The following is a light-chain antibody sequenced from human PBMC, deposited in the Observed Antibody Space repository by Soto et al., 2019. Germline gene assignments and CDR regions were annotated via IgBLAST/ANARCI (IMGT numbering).Light chain of an antibody. V-gene: IGKV3-11*01. J-gene: IGKJ4*01. CDR3: QQRGNWPVT. CDR1: QSVKSH. CDR2: DTT. Sequence: EIVLTQSPATLSLSPGEKATLSCRASQSVKSHVAWYQLKPGQSPRLLIFDTTNRATGTPTRFSGSGSGTAFTLTTSSLEPEDFAVYYCQQRGNWPVTFGGGTKVEI.